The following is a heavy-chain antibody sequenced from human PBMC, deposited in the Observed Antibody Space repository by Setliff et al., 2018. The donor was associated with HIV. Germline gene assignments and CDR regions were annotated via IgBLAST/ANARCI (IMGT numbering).Heavy chain of an antibody. J-gene: IGHJ3*02. D-gene: IGHD3-22*01. V-gene: IGHV1-69*13. CDR2: IIPFFGTA. CDR3: ARRGFYDSSGQVWAFDI. CDR1: GGTFSTDA. Sequence: GASVKVSCKASGGTFSTDAFSWVRQAPGQGLEWMGGIIPFFGTANYDQKFQGRVTITADGSSSTAYMDLSGLRSEDTAVYFCARRGFYDSSGQVWAFDIWGQGTMVTVSS.